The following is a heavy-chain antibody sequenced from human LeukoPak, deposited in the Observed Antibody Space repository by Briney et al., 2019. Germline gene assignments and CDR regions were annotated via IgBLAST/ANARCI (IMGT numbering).Heavy chain of an antibody. CDR2: INHSGST. J-gene: IGHJ4*02. CDR3: ARSEYKAVAGTGFDY. D-gene: IGHD6-19*01. V-gene: IGHV4-34*01. CDR1: GGSFSGYY. Sequence: SETLSLTCAVYGGSFSGYYWSWIRQPPGKGREWMGEINHSGSTNYNPSLKSRVTISVDTSKNQFSLKLSSVTAADTAVYYCARSEYKAVAGTGFDYWGQGTLVTVSS.